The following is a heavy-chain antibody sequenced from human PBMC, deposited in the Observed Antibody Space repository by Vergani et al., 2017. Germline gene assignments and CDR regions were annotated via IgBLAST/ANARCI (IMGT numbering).Heavy chain of an antibody. Sequence: VQLVESGGGVVQPGRSLRLSCAASGFTFSSYGMNWVRQAPGKGLEWVSSISSGSTYTFYADSVKDRFTISRDNAKSTLYLHMSSLRAEDTAIYYCARDGEKVGYRRHNYLDFWGQGTLVTVSS. V-gene: IGHV3-21*06. J-gene: IGHJ4*02. CDR2: ISSGSTYT. CDR3: ARDGEKVGYRRHNYLDF. D-gene: IGHD6-25*01. CDR1: GFTFSSYG.